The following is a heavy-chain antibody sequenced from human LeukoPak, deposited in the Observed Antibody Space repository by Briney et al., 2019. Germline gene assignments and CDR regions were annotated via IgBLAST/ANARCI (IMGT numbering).Heavy chain of an antibody. CDR2: INPSGGST. V-gene: IGHV1-46*01. Sequence: ASVKVSCKASGYTFTSYYMHWVRQAPGQGLEWMGIINPSGGSTSYAQKFQGRVTMTRDTSTSTVYMELSSLRSEDTAVYYCARAGDSSGWYSWANFDYLGQGTLVTVSS. D-gene: IGHD6-19*01. CDR1: GYTFTSYY. J-gene: IGHJ4*02. CDR3: ARAGDSSGWYSWANFDY.